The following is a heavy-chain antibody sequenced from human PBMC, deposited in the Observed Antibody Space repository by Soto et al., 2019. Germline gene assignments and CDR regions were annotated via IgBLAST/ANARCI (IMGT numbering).Heavy chain of an antibody. CDR3: AADPYYYASAY. J-gene: IGHJ4*02. D-gene: IGHD3-10*01. V-gene: IGHV3-11*01. Sequence: QVQLVESGGGLVKPGGALRLSCGASGFTFMDDYMTWIRQAPGKGLEWVSKISGSGATIYYADSVKGRFIVSRDNAKNSLYLQMDSLRAEDTAVYYCAADPYYYASAYWGQGTLLTVSS. CDR1: GFTFMDDY. CDR2: ISGSGATI.